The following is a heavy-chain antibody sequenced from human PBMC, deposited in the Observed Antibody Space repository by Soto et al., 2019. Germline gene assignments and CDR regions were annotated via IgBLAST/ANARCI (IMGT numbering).Heavy chain of an antibody. CDR2: ITGSGATT. D-gene: IGHD3-10*01. CDR1: GFTFSNHV. CDR3: AKVRSGGSGSLDY. V-gene: IGHV3-23*01. J-gene: IGHJ4*02. Sequence: EVQLLESGGGLVQPGGSLRLSCAASGFTFSNHVMSWVRQAPGKGLEWVSSITGSGATTYYADSVKGRFTISRDNSKNTLDLQMNSLRAEGTATYYCAKVRSGGSGSLDYWGQGTLVTVSS.